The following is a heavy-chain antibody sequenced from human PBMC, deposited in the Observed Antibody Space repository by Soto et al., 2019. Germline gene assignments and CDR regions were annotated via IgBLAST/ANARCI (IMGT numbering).Heavy chain of an antibody. V-gene: IGHV3-23*01. CDR2: ISGSGGST. CDR3: AKEQGATKAFDY. Sequence: PGGSLSLSCAASGFTFRSYSMSWVRQAPGKGLEWVSAISGSGGSTYYADSVKGRFTISRDNSKNTLYLHMNSLRAEDTAVYYCAKEQGATKAFDYWGQGTLVTVSS. CDR1: GFTFRSYS. J-gene: IGHJ4*02. D-gene: IGHD1-26*01.